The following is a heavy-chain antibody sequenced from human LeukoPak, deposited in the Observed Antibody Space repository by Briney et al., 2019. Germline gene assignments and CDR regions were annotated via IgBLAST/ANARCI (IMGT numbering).Heavy chain of an antibody. J-gene: IGHJ4*02. D-gene: IGHD5-24*01. CDR2: IKQDGSEK. CDR3: ARGRFRDGYNSAYLDY. CDR1: GFTFSSYW. V-gene: IGHV3-7*03. Sequence: GGSLRLSCAASGFTFSSYWMSWVRQAPGKGLEWVANIKQDGSEKYYVDSVKGRFTISRDNAKNSLYLQMNSLRAEDTAVYYCARGRFRDGYNSAYLDYWGQGTLVTVSS.